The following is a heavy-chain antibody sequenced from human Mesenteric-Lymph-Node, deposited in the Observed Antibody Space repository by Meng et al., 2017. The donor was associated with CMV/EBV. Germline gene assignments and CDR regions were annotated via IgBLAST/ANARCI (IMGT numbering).Heavy chain of an antibody. V-gene: IGHV3-20*04. Sequence: GESLKISCVASGLILDDYDMSWVRQAPGKGLEWVSGINWNGGTRRYADSVKGRFTISRDNTKNSLYLQMNSLRAEDTAVYYCARAAPYYDFWSGYYALWGQGTLVTVPQ. J-gene: IGHJ4*02. CDR2: INWNGGTR. CDR1: GLILDDYD. D-gene: IGHD3-3*01. CDR3: ARAAPYYDFWSGYYAL.